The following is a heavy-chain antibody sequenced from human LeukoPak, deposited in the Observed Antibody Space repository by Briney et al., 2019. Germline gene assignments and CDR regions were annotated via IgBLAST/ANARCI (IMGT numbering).Heavy chain of an antibody. CDR2: IKPNSGET. Sequence: AVNVSCQASGYTFPGHYLHWVRQAPGQGLEWMGWIKPNSGETKFAEKFRGRVTMTRDTAISTAYMDLSGLRYDDTAVYYCAREHEGWLLHYYGVDVWGQGTTVTVSS. J-gene: IGHJ6*02. CDR1: GYTFPGHY. V-gene: IGHV1-2*02. CDR3: AREHEGWLLHYYGVDV. D-gene: IGHD6-19*01.